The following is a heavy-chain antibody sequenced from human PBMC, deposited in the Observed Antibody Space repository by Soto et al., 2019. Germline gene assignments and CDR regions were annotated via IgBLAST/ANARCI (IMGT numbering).Heavy chain of an antibody. Sequence: VASVKVSCKASGNTFTSYDINWVRQATGHGLEWMGWINPNSGNIGYAQKFQGRVTMTRDTAIRTAYMEVSRLRSDDTAVYYCARGRASGSYYLLDYRGQGTLVTVSS. J-gene: IGHJ4*02. CDR2: INPNSGNI. CDR1: GNTFTSYD. D-gene: IGHD3-10*01. V-gene: IGHV1-8*01. CDR3: ARGRASGSYYLLDY.